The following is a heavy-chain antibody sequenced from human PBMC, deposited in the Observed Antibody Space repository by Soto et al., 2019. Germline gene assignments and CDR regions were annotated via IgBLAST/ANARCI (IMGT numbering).Heavy chain of an antibody. V-gene: IGHV4-34*01. CDR3: ARGGPAAAPNHYGMDV. Sequence: SETLSLTCAVYGGSFSGYYWSWIRQPPGKGLEWIGEINHSGSTNYNPSLKSRVTISVDTSKNQFSLKLSSVTAADTAVYYCARGGPAAAPNHYGMDVWGQGTTVTVSS. CDR2: INHSGST. CDR1: GGSFSGYY. J-gene: IGHJ6*02. D-gene: IGHD6-13*01.